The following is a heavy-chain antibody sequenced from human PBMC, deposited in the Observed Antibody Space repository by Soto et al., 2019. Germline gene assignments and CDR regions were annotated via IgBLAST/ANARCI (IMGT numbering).Heavy chain of an antibody. CDR1: GFSLSTSGVG. D-gene: IGHD4-17*01. J-gene: IGHJ4*02. V-gene: IGHV2-5*02. CDR2: IYWDDYK. CDR3: AHKGYGDYPLDY. Sequence: QITLKESGPTLVKPTQTLTLTCTFSGFSLSTSGVGVGWIRQPPGKALEWLAVIYWDDYKHYSPSLKSRLTINKDTSKNQLVLTMTNMDPVDTATYYCAHKGYGDYPLDYWGQGTLLTVSS.